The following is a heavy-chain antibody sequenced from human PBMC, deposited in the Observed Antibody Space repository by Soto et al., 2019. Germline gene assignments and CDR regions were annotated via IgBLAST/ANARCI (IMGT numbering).Heavy chain of an antibody. CDR2: IYYSGST. Sequence: SETLSLTCTVSGGSISSSSYYWGWIRQPPGKGLEWIGSIYYSGSTYYNPSLKSRVTISVDTSKNQFSLKLSSVTAADTAVYYCARPNSGYILYYFDYWGQGTLVTVSS. CDR3: ARPNSGYILYYFDY. J-gene: IGHJ4*02. V-gene: IGHV4-39*01. D-gene: IGHD5-12*01. CDR1: GGSISSSSYY.